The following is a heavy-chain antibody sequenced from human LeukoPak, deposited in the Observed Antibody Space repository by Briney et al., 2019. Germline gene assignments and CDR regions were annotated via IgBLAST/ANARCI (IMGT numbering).Heavy chain of an antibody. Sequence: GGSLRLSCAASGFTFSSYVMHWVRQAPGKGLEWEALISYDGSNTDYADSVKGRFTISRDNSKNTLYLQMNSLRAEDTAVYYCAKRLGDYFDYWGQGTLVTVSS. CDR3: AKRLGDYFDY. J-gene: IGHJ4*02. D-gene: IGHD3-22*01. CDR1: GFTFSSYV. V-gene: IGHV3-30*18. CDR2: ISYDGSNT.